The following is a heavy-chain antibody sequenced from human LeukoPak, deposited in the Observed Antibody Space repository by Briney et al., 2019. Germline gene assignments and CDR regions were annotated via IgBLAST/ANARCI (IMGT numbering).Heavy chain of an antibody. Sequence: PGGSLRLSCAASGFTFSSYEMNWVRQAPGKGLEWVSYISSSGSSIYYADSVKGRFTISRDNAKNSLYLQMNSLRAEDTAVYYCAKTYYYGSGSYYKFLDYWGQGTLVTVSP. CDR1: GFTFSSYE. CDR3: AKTYYYGSGSYYKFLDY. V-gene: IGHV3-48*03. D-gene: IGHD3-10*01. CDR2: ISSSGSSI. J-gene: IGHJ4*02.